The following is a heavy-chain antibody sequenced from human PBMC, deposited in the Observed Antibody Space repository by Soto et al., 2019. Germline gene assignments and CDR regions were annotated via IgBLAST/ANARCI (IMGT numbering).Heavy chain of an antibody. V-gene: IGHV5-51*01. Sequence: GESLKISCKGSGYSFTSYWIGWVRQMPGKGLEWMGIIYPGDSDTRYSPSFQGQVTISADKSISTAYLQWSSLKASDTAMYYCARQRNGLWLRYYFDYWGQGTPVTVSS. CDR2: IYPGDSDT. CDR3: ARQRNGLWLRYYFDY. J-gene: IGHJ4*02. D-gene: IGHD5-12*01. CDR1: GYSFTSYW.